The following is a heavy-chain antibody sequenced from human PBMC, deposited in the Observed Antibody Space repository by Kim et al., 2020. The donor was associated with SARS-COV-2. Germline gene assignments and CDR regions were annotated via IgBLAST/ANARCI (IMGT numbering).Heavy chain of an antibody. V-gene: IGHV3-23*03. CDR3: AKDGNYYESSGYYPED. J-gene: IGHJ4*02. Sequence: DSVKGRFTVSRDNSKNTLYLQMNSLRAEDTAIYFCAKDGNYYESSGYYPEDWGQGTLVTVS. D-gene: IGHD3-22*01.